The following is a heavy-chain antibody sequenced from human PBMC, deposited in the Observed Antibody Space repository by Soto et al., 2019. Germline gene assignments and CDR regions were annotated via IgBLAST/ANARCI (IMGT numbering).Heavy chain of an antibody. CDR1: GYTFTNYW. CDR3: ARYPTLTDYFFHGMEV. J-gene: IGHJ6*02. D-gene: IGHD4-17*01. CDR2: IYPGDSDT. Sequence: PGDSLKISCKASGYTFTNYWNVWVLQIPGKGLEWMGIIYPGDSDTRYSPSFQGQVTISADRSISTGYLQWSSLKGSDTGMYYCARYPTLTDYFFHGMEVWGQGTTVTVSS. V-gene: IGHV5-51*01.